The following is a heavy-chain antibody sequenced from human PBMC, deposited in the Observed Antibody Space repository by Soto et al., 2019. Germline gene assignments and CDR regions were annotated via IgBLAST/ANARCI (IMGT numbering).Heavy chain of an antibody. CDR3: ARLPRGYSYGPSRDYYMDV. D-gene: IGHD5-18*01. J-gene: IGHJ6*03. V-gene: IGHV4-39*01. Sequence: SETLSLTCSVSDDSINSDKYYWGWIRQPPGKGLEWIGSIYYRGNAYYNPSLQTRVTISLDKSKNQFSLKLSSVTAADTAVYYCARLPRGYSYGPSRDYYMDVWGKGTTVTVSS. CDR1: DDSINSDKYY. CDR2: IYYRGNA.